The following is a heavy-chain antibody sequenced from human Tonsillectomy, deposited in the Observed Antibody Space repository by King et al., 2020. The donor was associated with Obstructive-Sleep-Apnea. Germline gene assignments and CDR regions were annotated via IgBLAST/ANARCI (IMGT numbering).Heavy chain of an antibody. CDR2: IRRKVYVGTT. CDR3: TRDLGYYDTSGYLGFY. Sequence: VQLVQSGGGLVQPGRSLRLSCTASGFTFGDYAMSWFRQAPGKGLECVGFIRRKVYVGTTEYAESVKGRFTISRDDSKSIAYLQMTSLKTEDTAVYYCTRDLGYYDTSGYLGFYWGQGTLVTVSS. V-gene: IGHV3-49*03. D-gene: IGHD3-22*01. J-gene: IGHJ4*02. CDR1: GFTFGDYA.